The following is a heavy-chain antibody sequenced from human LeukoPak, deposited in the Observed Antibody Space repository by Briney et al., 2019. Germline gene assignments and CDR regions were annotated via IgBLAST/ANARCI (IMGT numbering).Heavy chain of an antibody. CDR3: ARGTNYNDASGFFGFYYFDY. CDR1: EFTFSTYW. D-gene: IGHD3-22*01. J-gene: IGHJ4*02. Sequence: GGSLRLSCAASEFTFSTYWMHWVRQAPGKGLVWVSRISGDGSVTNYADSVKGRFTISRDNTRNTLYLQMNSLRAEDTAIYYCARGTNYNDASGFFGFYYFDYWGQGALVTV. CDR2: ISGDGSVT. V-gene: IGHV3-74*01.